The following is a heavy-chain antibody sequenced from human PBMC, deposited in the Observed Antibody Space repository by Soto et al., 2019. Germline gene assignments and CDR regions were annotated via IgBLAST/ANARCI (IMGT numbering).Heavy chain of an antibody. Sequence: SETLPLTCTVSGGSMRNYFWTWIRQPPGKGLEWIGYIHYSGTTSFFPSYNPSLRSRVTISEDTPKNQFSLKLLSVTTADTAVYFCAAGEASSRNLAPYYLDFWGQGTLVTVSS. CDR3: AAGEASSRNLAPYYLDF. D-gene: IGHD6-13*01. CDR2: IHYSGTT. CDR1: GGSMRNYF. V-gene: IGHV4-59*01. J-gene: IGHJ4*02.